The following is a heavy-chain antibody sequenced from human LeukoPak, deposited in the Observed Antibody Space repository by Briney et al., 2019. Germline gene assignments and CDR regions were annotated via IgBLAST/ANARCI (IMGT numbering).Heavy chain of an antibody. Sequence: GGSLRLSCAASGFTFTRYAMSWVRQAPGRGLEWVSAISGSARSTFYADSVKGRFTISRDNSKDMVYLHMNSLRAEDTAIYYCAKDLTSYDYGDYGGSDYWGQGTLVTVSS. CDR1: GFTFTRYA. D-gene: IGHD4-17*01. CDR2: ISGSARST. CDR3: AKDLTSYDYGDYGGSDY. J-gene: IGHJ4*02. V-gene: IGHV3-23*01.